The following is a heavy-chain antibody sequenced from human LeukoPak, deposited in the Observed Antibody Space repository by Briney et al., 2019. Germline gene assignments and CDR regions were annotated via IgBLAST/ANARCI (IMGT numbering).Heavy chain of an antibody. CDR3: TTYRSGHY. Sequence: GGSLRLSCAASGFIFSGSDIHWVRQASGKGLGWVGRITTQPHNYATAYAASVKGRFTISRDDSENTAYLQMNSLKTEDTALYYRTTYRSGHYWGQGTLVTVSS. J-gene: IGHJ4*02. CDR2: ITTQPHNYAT. D-gene: IGHD6-19*01. CDR1: GFIFSGSD. V-gene: IGHV3-73*01.